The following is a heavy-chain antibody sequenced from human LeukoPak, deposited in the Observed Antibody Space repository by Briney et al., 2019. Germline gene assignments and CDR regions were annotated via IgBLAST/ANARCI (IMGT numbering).Heavy chain of an antibody. V-gene: IGHV3-23*01. D-gene: IGHD2-15*01. Sequence: GGSLRLSCAASGFTFSSFAMSWVRQAPGKGLEWVSAISGGGSNTYSADSVKGRFTISRDNSKNTLHLQMNSLRAEDTAVYYCARDQRYCSGGGCYGWFDPWGQGTLVTVSS. CDR2: ISGGGSNT. J-gene: IGHJ5*02. CDR1: GFTFSSFA. CDR3: ARDQRYCSGGGCYGWFDP.